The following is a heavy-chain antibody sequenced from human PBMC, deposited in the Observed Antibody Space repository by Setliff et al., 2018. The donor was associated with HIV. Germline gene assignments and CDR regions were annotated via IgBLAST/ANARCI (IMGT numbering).Heavy chain of an antibody. CDR2: IYYSGST. D-gene: IGHD1-26*01. Sequence: PSETLSLTCTVSGGSVSSSDYYWGWIRQPPGKGLEWIGSIYYSGSTYFTPSLKSRVTLSVDTSRNRFSLKLSSVTAADTAVYYCARHGLAGATVDYWGQGTLVTVSS. CDR1: GGSVSSSDYY. V-gene: IGHV4-39*01. J-gene: IGHJ4*02. CDR3: ARHGLAGATVDY.